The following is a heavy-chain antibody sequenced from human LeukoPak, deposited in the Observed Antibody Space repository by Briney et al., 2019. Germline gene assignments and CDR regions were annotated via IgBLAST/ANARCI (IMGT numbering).Heavy chain of an antibody. CDR2: ISWSSGII. V-gene: IGHV3-9*01. CDR3: AKDTGRPTDAITMEDNAFDI. Sequence: PGRSLRLSCAASGFTFDDHGVHWVRQAPGKGLEWVSGISWSSGIIGYADSVKGRFTISRDNAKNSLYLQMDSLRAEDTALYYCAKDTGRPTDAITMEDNAFDIWGQGTMVTVSS. CDR1: GFTFDDHG. D-gene: IGHD3-3*01. J-gene: IGHJ3*02.